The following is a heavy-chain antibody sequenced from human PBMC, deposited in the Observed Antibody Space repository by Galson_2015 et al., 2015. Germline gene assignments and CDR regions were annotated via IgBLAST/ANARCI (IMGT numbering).Heavy chain of an antibody. Sequence: LRLSCAASGFTFDDYAMHWVRQAPGKGLEWVSGVSWNSAGIGYADSVKGRFTISRDNAKNSLYLQMNSLRPEDTAVYYCARAIVGDAFDIWGQGTMVTVSS. V-gene: IGHV3-9*01. J-gene: IGHJ3*02. D-gene: IGHD2-21*01. CDR2: VSWNSAGI. CDR3: ARAIVGDAFDI. CDR1: GFTFDDYA.